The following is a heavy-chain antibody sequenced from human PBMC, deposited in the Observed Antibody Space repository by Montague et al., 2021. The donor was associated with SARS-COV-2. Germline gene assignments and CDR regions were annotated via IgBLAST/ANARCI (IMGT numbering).Heavy chain of an antibody. V-gene: IGHV4-39*02. CDR2: LSSSGST. D-gene: IGHD6-19*01. CDR1: GESIDRDTYY. Sequence: SETLSLTRIVSGESIDRDTYYWGWIRQSPGKGLEWIGNLSSSGSTYYNPSLRSRVTISMDTSKNHFSLKVNSVTATDTAVYFCARPGSVSGWFYFDDWGQGTLVSVSS. CDR3: ARPGSVSGWFYFDD. J-gene: IGHJ4*02.